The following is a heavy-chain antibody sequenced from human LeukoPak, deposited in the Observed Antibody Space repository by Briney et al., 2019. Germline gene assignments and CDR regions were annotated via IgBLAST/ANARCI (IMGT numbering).Heavy chain of an antibody. CDR1: GFTFSGSA. J-gene: IGHJ4*02. Sequence: PGGSLRPSCAASGFTFSGSAVNWVRQASGKGLEWVGRVRSKPNSYATTYAASVKGRFTISRDDSKNTAYLQMSNLKTDDTAVYYCTTSGDYGDYVSDYWGQGTLVTVSS. CDR2: VRSKPNSYAT. V-gene: IGHV3-73*01. CDR3: TTSGDYGDYVSDY. D-gene: IGHD4-17*01.